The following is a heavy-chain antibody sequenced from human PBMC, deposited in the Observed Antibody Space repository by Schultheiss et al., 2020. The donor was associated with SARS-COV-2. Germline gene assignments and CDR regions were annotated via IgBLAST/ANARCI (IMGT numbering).Heavy chain of an antibody. Sequence: SETLSLTCTVSGGSISSYYWSWIRQPPGKGLEWIGYIYYSGSTYYNPSLKSRVTISVDTSKNQFSLKLSSVTAADTAVYYCARDGQAYDFWSGYYNWFDPWGQGTLVTVSS. J-gene: IGHJ5*02. D-gene: IGHD3-3*01. CDR2: IYYSGST. V-gene: IGHV4-59*12. CDR1: GGSISSYY. CDR3: ARDGQAYDFWSGYYNWFDP.